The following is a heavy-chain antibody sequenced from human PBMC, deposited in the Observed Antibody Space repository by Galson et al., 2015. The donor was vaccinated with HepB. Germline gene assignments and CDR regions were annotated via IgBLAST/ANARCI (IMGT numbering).Heavy chain of an antibody. D-gene: IGHD1-26*01. J-gene: IGHJ4*02. V-gene: IGHV3-30-3*01. CDR3: ARDIGVGGTLGVPDC. CDR1: GFIFTNHA. Sequence: SLRLSCAASGFIFTNHAMHWIRQAPGKPLEFVAAISYDGTYRPDADSAKGRFTISRDNSKNMLYLQMNSLRVEDTAMYCCARDIGVGGTLGVPDCWGQGALVTVSS. CDR2: ISYDGTYR.